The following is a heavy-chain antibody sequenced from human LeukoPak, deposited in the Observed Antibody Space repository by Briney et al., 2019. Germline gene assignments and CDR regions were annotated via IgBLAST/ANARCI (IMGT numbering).Heavy chain of an antibody. CDR2: IYSGGST. Sequence: GGSLRLSCAASGFTVSSNYMSWVRQAPGKGLEWVSVIYSGGSTYYADSVKGRFTISRDNSKNTLYLQMNSLRAEDTAVYYCAKESQQLPRLYYFDYWGQGTLVTVSS. J-gene: IGHJ4*02. D-gene: IGHD6-13*01. CDR1: GFTVSSNY. CDR3: AKESQQLPRLYYFDY. V-gene: IGHV3-66*01.